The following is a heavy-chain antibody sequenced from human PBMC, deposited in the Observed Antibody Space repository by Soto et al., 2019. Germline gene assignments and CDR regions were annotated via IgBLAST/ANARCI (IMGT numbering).Heavy chain of an antibody. CDR3: AKESSSSSLSPIARLDG. V-gene: IGHV3-23*01. CDR2: ISGGGGTT. D-gene: IGHD6-13*01. CDR1: GFSFRSYV. J-gene: IGHJ4*01. Sequence: HPVGSLRLSCAASGFSFRSYVMSWVRQAPGKGLEWVSGISGGGGTTYYADSVKGRFTISRDNSKNTLYLQMSSLRAEDAALYYCAKESSSSSLSPIARLDGWGQGTLVTVSS.